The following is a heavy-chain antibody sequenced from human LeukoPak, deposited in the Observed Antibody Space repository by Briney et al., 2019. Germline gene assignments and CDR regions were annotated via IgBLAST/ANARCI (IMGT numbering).Heavy chain of an antibody. Sequence: GGSLRLSCAASGFTFSSYAMSWVRQAPGKGLEWVSAISGSGGSTYYADSVKGRFTISRDNSKNTLYLQMNSLRAEDTAVYYCAKGGRTTIFGVVITHFEYWGRGTLVTVSS. V-gene: IGHV3-23*01. CDR3: AKGGRTTIFGVVITHFEY. CDR2: ISGSGGST. J-gene: IGHJ4*02. D-gene: IGHD3-3*01. CDR1: GFTFSSYA.